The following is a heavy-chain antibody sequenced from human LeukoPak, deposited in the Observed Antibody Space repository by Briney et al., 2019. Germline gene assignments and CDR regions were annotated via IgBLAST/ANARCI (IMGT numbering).Heavy chain of an antibody. CDR2: IYTSGST. CDR1: GGSISSGSYY. D-gene: IGHD6-6*01. V-gene: IGHV4-61*02. J-gene: IGHJ4*02. Sequence: SETLSLTCTVSGGSISSGSYYWSWIRQPAGKGLEWIGRIYTSGSTNYNPSLKSRVTISLDTSKNQFSLNLSSVTAADTAVYYCARVGYSSSRGGFDYWGQGTLVTVSS. CDR3: ARVGYSSSRGGFDY.